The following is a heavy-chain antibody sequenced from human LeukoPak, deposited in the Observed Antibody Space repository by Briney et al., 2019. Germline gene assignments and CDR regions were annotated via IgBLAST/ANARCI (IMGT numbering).Heavy chain of an antibody. D-gene: IGHD2/OR15-2a*01. V-gene: IGHV4-59*12. CDR2: IYYSGST. CDR1: GGSISSYY. J-gene: IGHJ6*02. Sequence: PSETLSLTCTVSGGSISSYYWSWIRQPPGKGLEWIGYIYYSGSTNYNPSLKSRVTISVDTSKNQFSLKLSSVTAAHTAVYYCARDHLIDYYYYYGMDVWGQGTTVTVSS. CDR3: ARDHLIDYYYYYGMDV.